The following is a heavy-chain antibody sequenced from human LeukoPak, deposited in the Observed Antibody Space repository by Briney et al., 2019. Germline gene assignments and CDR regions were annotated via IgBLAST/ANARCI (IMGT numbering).Heavy chain of an antibody. CDR1: GFTFSSYW. CDR2: IKRDGSEK. J-gene: IGHJ4*02. CDR3: ARAPQYYDILTGYYIEGSYFDY. V-gene: IGHV3-7*01. Sequence: GGSLRLSCAASGFTFSSYWMSWVRQAPGKGLEWVANIKRDGSEKYYVDSVKGRFTISRDNAKNSLYLQMNSLRAEDTAVYYCARAPQYYDILTGYYIEGSYFDYWGQGTMVTVSS. D-gene: IGHD3-9*01.